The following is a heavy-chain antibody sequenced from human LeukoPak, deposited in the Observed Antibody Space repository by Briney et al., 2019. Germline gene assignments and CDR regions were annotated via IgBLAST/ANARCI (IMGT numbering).Heavy chain of an antibody. J-gene: IGHJ4*02. V-gene: IGHV4-59*08. Sequence: PSETLSLTCTVSGGSISSYYWSWIRQPPGKGLEWIGYIYYSGSTNYNPSLKSRVTISVDTSKNQFSLKLSSVTAADTAVYYCARIGMITFGGAIVRWGQGTLVTVSS. CDR2: IYYSGST. CDR1: GGSISSYY. D-gene: IGHD3-16*02. CDR3: ARIGMITFGGAIVR.